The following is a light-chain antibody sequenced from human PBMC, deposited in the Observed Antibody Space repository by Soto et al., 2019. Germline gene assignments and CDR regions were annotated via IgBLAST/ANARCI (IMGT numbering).Light chain of an antibody. CDR1: QSVSSD. J-gene: IGKJ5*01. V-gene: IGKV3-15*01. CDR2: TAS. Sequence: EIVITQSPATLSVSPGDTVTLSCRASQSVSSDLAWYQQKPGQAPRLLIHTASARALGIPARFSGSGSGTEFTLTISSLQSEDFTVYSCQQYHHWPITFGLGTRLEIK. CDR3: QQYHHWPIT.